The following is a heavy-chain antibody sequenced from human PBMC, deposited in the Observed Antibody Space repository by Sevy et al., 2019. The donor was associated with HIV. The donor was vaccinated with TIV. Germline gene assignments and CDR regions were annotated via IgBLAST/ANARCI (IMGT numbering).Heavy chain of an antibody. V-gene: IGHV3-23*01. CDR2: ISGSGGST. CDR3: AKDPAGLFYYDSS. J-gene: IGHJ4*02. D-gene: IGHD3-22*01. CDR1: GFTFSSYA. Sequence: GGSLRLTCAASGFTFSSYAMSWVRQAPGKGLEWVSAISGSGGSTYYADSVKGRFTISRDNSKNTLYLQMNSLRAEDTAVYYCAKDPAGLFYYDSSWGQGTLVTVSS.